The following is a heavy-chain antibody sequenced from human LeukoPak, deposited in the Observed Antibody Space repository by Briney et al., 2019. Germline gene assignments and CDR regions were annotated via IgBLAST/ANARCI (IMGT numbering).Heavy chain of an antibody. CDR3: ASTERCSTTCPLDY. CDR2: INHSGST. D-gene: IGHD2-2*01. CDR1: GGSFRGYY. J-gene: IGHJ4*02. V-gene: IGHV4-34*01. Sequence: SETLSLTCAVYGGSFRGYYWSWIRQPPGKGLEWIGEINHSGSTNYNSSLKSRVTISLDTSMKKFSLKLNSVTAADTAVYHCASTERCSTTCPLDYWGQGTLVTVSS.